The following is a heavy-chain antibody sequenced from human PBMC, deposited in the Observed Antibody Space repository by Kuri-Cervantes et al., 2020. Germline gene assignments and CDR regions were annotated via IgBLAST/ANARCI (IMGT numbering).Heavy chain of an antibody. Sequence: GGSLRLSCAASGVTFSSYAMRWVRPAPGKGLEWVSAISGSGGSTYYANSVEGRFTISRDNSTNALYLQMNILRAEDTAVYYCANDPSGWGTQWYFDLWGRGTLVTVSS. V-gene: IGHV3-23*01. J-gene: IGHJ2*01. CDR2: ISGSGGST. CDR1: GVTFSSYA. CDR3: ANDPSGWGTQWYFDL. D-gene: IGHD6-19*01.